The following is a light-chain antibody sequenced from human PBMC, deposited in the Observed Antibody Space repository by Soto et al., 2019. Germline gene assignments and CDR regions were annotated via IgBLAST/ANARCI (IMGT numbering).Light chain of an antibody. CDR2: WAS. V-gene: IGKV4-1*01. CDR1: QSVLYSSNNKNY. CDR3: QHHYSTPPT. Sequence: DIVMTQSPDSLAVSLGERATINCKSSQSVLYSSNNKNYLLWYQQKPGQPPKLLISWASTRESGVPDRFSGSGSGTDFTLTISSLQAEDVAVYYCQHHYSTPPTFGQGTRLEIK. J-gene: IGKJ5*01.